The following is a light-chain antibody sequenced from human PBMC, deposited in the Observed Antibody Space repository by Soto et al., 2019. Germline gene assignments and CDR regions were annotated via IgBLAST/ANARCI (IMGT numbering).Light chain of an antibody. CDR1: ISDVGDYNY. Sequence: QSVLTQPASVSGSPGQSITISCTGTISDVGDYNYVSWYQQHPDKAPKLLLYEVSNRPSGVSNRFSGSKSGITASLTISGLHAEDEADYYCSSYRTGNTYVFGIVTKLTV. CDR3: SSYRTGNTYV. CDR2: EVS. V-gene: IGLV2-14*01. J-gene: IGLJ1*01.